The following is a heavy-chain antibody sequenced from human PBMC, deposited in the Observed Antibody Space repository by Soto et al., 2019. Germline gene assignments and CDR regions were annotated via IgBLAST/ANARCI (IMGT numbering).Heavy chain of an antibody. CDR2: INPGDSDT. CDR3: ATSYGDSHYSPYGTDV. V-gene: IGHV5-51*01. J-gene: IGHJ6*02. CDR1: GFRFSKYK. Sequence: GESLKISCEGSGFRFSKYKIGWVRQMPGKGLEWMGIINPGDSDTRYSPSFQGQVTISADKSISTAYLQWSTLKASDTATYYCATSYGDSHYSPYGTDVWGQATTVTVSS. D-gene: IGHD4-17*01.